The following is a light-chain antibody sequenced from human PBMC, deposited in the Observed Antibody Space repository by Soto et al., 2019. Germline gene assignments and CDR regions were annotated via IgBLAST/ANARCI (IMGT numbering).Light chain of an antibody. Sequence: DIQMTQSPSTLSTSVGDRVTITCRASQSISGWLAWYQQKPGKAPNLLIYKASNLQSGVPSRFSGSGSGTEFTLTISSLQPDDFATYYCQQYKSYPYTFGQGTKLEIK. J-gene: IGKJ2*01. CDR3: QQYKSYPYT. CDR1: QSISGW. V-gene: IGKV1-5*03. CDR2: KAS.